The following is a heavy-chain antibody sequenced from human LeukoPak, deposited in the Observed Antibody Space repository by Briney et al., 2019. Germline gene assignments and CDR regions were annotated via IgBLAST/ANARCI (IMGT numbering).Heavy chain of an antibody. J-gene: IGHJ5*02. V-gene: IGHV4-61*02. CDR3: AREGNCSGGSCYWAVGWFDP. Sequence: SETLSLTCTVSGGSISSGSYYWSWIRQPAGKGLEWIGRIYTSGSTNYNPSLKSRVTISVDTSKNQFSLKLSSVTAADTAVYYCAREGNCSGGSCYWAVGWFDPWGQGTLVTVSS. CDR2: IYTSGST. D-gene: IGHD2-15*01. CDR1: GGSISSGSYY.